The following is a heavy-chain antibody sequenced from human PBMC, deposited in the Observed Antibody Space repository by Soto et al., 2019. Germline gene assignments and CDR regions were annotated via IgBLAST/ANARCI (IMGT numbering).Heavy chain of an antibody. D-gene: IGHD6-13*01. CDR3: AKVKGFAAADYYFDY. CDR1: GFTFDDYT. V-gene: IGHV3-43*01. Sequence: GGSLRLSCAASGFTFDDYTMHWVRQAPGKGLEWVSLISWDGGSTYYADSVKGRFTISRDNSKNSLYLQMNSLRTEDTALYYCAKVKGFAAADYYFDYWGQGTLVTVSS. CDR2: ISWDGGST. J-gene: IGHJ4*02.